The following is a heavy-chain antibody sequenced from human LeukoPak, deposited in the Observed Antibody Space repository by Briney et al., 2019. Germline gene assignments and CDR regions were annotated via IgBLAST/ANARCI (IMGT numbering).Heavy chain of an antibody. CDR3: ARVSATVSFAFDI. D-gene: IGHD4-17*01. Sequence: SETLSLTCSVSGGSVNDNYWNWIRQSPEEGLGWIGYIYSDVNTKYNPSLKSRVTMSLDTSKRQFSLKLTSVSAADTAVYYCARVSATVSFAFDIWGPGTTVTVSS. J-gene: IGHJ3*02. CDR2: IYSDVNT. V-gene: IGHV4-59*02. CDR1: GGSVNDNY.